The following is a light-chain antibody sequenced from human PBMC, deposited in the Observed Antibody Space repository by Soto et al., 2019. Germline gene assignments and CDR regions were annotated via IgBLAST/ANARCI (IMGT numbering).Light chain of an antibody. CDR3: QQYGSSPRT. CDR1: QSLSSIY. J-gene: IGKJ2*01. Sequence: EIVLTQSPGTLSLSPGERATLSCRASQSLSSIYLAWFQQKPGQAPRLLIYGASSRATGIPDRFSGSGSGTDFTLTISRLEPEDFAVYYCQQYGSSPRTFGQGTKLEIK. CDR2: GAS. V-gene: IGKV3-20*01.